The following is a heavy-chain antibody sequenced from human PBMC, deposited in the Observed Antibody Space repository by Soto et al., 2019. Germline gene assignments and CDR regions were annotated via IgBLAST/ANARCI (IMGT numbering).Heavy chain of an antibody. D-gene: IGHD3-10*01. J-gene: IGHJ4*02. CDR2: ISYAGNNN. CDR1: GFTFRNYA. V-gene: IGHV3-30-3*01. Sequence: GGSLRLSCAAYGFTFRNYAMHWVRQGPGKGLGWVAVISYAGNNNFYADSVKGRFTVSRDNSKNTLYLQMNSLRTEDTAVYYCVRGGAYCGTAACFPAFDFWGPGSLVTVSS. CDR3: VRGGAYCGTAACFPAFDF.